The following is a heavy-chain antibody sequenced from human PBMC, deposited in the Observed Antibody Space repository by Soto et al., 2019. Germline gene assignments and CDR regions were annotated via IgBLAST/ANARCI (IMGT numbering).Heavy chain of an antibody. CDR3: AKDRNYPRDQFHY. J-gene: IGHJ4*02. CDR1: GFTFSDAW. V-gene: IGHV3-15*01. CDR2: IRSKTDGGTT. D-gene: IGHD1-7*01. Sequence: PGGSLRLSCAASGFTFSDAWMSWVRQAPGKGLEWVGHIRSKTDGGTTESAAPVKGRFTISRDDSKNTIFLHMDSLRAEDTAVYYCAKDRNYPRDQFHYWGQGTLVTVSS.